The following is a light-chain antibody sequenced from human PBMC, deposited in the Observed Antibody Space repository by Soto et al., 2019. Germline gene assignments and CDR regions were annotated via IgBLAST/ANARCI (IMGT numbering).Light chain of an antibody. CDR1: QTVSTY. Sequence: DTQMTQSPSSLSASVGDRISITCRASQTVSTYLNWYQQKPGKAPTLLISATSTLQSGVPSRFSGSGSGTEFTLTITSLQPEDFATYYCQQTYTTLRTFGQGTKVAIK. CDR2: ATS. J-gene: IGKJ1*01. CDR3: QQTYTTLRT. V-gene: IGKV1-39*01.